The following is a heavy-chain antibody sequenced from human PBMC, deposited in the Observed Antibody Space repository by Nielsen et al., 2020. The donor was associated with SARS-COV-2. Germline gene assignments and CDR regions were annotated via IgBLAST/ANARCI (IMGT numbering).Heavy chain of an antibody. J-gene: IGHJ6*03. D-gene: IGHD3-3*01. Sequence: RQAPGKGLEWIGEITHTGDASYNPSLKSRVTLSVDTSKNQFSLRLNSVTAADTAVYFCARGKRSFSGAFLNFYYYYYMDVWSKGTTVTVSS. CDR2: ITHTGDA. V-gene: IGHV4-34*01. CDR3: ARGKRSFSGAFLNFYYYYYMDV.